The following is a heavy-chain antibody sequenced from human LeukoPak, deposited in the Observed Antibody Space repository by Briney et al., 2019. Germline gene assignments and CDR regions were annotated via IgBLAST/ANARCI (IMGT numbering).Heavy chain of an antibody. D-gene: IGHD3-22*01. CDR1: GFTFSSYA. V-gene: IGHV3-23*01. Sequence: GGSLRLSCAASGFTFSSYAMSWVRQAPGKGLEWVSAISGSGGSTYYADSVKGRFTISRDNSKNTAYLQMNSLKTEDTAVYYCTRHDAYYYDSSGYRPFDYWGQGTLVTVSS. J-gene: IGHJ4*02. CDR3: TRHDAYYYDSSGYRPFDY. CDR2: ISGSGGST.